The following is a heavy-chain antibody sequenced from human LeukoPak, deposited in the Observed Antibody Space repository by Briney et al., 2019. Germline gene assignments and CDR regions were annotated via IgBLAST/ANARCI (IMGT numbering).Heavy chain of an antibody. V-gene: IGHV1-18*01. CDR3: ARAGHYSGSGSYYWFDP. J-gene: IGHJ5*02. CDR2: ISAYNGNT. Sequence: ASVKVSCKASGYTFTSYGISWVRQAPGQGLEWMGWISAYNGNTNYAQKLQGRVTMTTDTSTSTAYMELRSLRSEDTAVYYCARAGHYSGSGSYYWFDPWGQGTLVTVSS. D-gene: IGHD3-10*01. CDR1: GYTFTSYG.